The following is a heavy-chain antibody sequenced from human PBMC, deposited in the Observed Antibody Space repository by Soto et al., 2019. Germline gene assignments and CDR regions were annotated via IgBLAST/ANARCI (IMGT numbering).Heavy chain of an antibody. CDR1: GFTFSDYY. CDR2: ISSSSSYT. V-gene: IGHV3-11*06. J-gene: IGHJ2*01. Sequence: AGGSLRLSCAASGFTFSDYYMSWIRQAPGKGLEWVSYISSSSSYTNYADSVKGRFTISRDNAKNSLYLQMNSLRAEDTAVYYCARVEAGYCSSTSCYTAGYLRPPGGYFDLWGRGTLVTVSS. D-gene: IGHD2-2*02. CDR3: ARVEAGYCSSTSCYTAGYLRPPGGYFDL.